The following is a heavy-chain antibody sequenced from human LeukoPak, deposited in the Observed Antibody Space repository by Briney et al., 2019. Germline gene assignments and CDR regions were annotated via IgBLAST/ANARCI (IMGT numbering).Heavy chain of an antibody. D-gene: IGHD3-3*01. V-gene: IGHV4-34*01. CDR1: GGSFSGYY. CDR2: IYHSGST. Sequence: SETLSLTCAVYGGSFSGYYWSWVRQPPGKGLEWIGEIYHSGSTNYNPSLKSRVTISVDKSKNQFSLKLGSVTAADTAVYYCARDAGYDFWSGSASFDYWGQGTLVTVSS. CDR3: ARDAGYDFWSGSASFDY. J-gene: IGHJ4*02.